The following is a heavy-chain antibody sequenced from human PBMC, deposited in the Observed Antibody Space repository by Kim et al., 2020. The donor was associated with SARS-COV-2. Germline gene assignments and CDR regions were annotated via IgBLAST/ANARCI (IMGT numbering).Heavy chain of an antibody. CDR2: IDPSDSYT. V-gene: IGHV5-10-1*01. CDR1: GYSFTSYW. D-gene: IGHD4-17*01. CDR3: ARHPSVLDYGDYVGYFDY. Sequence: GESLKISCKGSGYSFTSYWISWVRQMPGKGLEWMGRIDPSDSYTNYSPSFQGHVTISADKSISTAYLQWSSLKASDTAMYYCARHPSVLDYGDYVGYFDYWGQGTLVTVSS. J-gene: IGHJ4*02.